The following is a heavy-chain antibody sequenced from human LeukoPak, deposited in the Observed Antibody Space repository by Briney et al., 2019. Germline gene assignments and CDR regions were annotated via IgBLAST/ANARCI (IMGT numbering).Heavy chain of an antibody. V-gene: IGHV3-7*01. CDR1: GFSFSNYW. CDR2: IKTDGSET. Sequence: PGGSLRLSCAASGFSFSNYWMGWVRQAPGKGLASVANIKTDGSETYYVDSVKGRFTISRDNAKNSLFLQMNSLRAEDTAIYYCVSAIRGSPIDYWGQGTLVSVPS. D-gene: IGHD3-10*01. CDR3: VSAIRGSPIDY. J-gene: IGHJ4*02.